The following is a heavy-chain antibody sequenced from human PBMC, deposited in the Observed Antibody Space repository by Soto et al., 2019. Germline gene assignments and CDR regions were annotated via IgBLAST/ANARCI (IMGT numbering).Heavy chain of an antibody. Sequence: GGSMRLSCSASGFTFSRYTMNWVRQAPGKGLKWVSSISSNGNYLYYADSVKGRFTISRDNAQNSLYLQLTTLKAADTAVYFCVREHEELVIQPFYGLDVWGLGTTVTVSS. J-gene: IGHJ6*02. CDR2: ISSNGNYL. CDR1: GFTFSRYT. CDR3: VREHEELVIQPFYGLDV. V-gene: IGHV3-21*01. D-gene: IGHD1-26*01.